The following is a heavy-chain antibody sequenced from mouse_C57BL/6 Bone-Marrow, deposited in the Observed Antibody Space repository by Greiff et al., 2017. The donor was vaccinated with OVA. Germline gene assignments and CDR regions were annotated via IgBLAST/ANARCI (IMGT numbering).Heavy chain of an antibody. J-gene: IGHJ4*01. CDR1: GFSLTSYG. V-gene: IGHV2-2*01. D-gene: IGHD1-2*01. CDR3: ARNCGVTAPHYYAMDY. Sequence: VQLQESGPGLVQPSQSLSITCTVSGFSLTSYGVHWVRQSPGKGLEWLGVIWRGGSTDYYAAFISRLSISKDNSKSQVFFKMNSLQADDTAIYYCARNCGVTAPHYYAMDYWGQGTSVTVSS. CDR2: IWRGGST.